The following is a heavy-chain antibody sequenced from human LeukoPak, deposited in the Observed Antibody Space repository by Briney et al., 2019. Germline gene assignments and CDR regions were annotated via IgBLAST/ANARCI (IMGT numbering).Heavy chain of an antibody. V-gene: IGHV3-11*03. CDR2: IRTTAEGANYA. CDR3: ATDQRYAFDY. J-gene: IGHJ4*02. D-gene: IGHD3-9*01. CDR1: GFSVTDYP. Sequence: PGGSLRLSCATSGFSVTDYPMNWVRQAPGKGLEWISNIRTTAEGANYAYYADCVKSRVNISRDEGKNTLNRLMNSLSDDDTSAYYCATDQRYAFDYWGQGILVTVSS.